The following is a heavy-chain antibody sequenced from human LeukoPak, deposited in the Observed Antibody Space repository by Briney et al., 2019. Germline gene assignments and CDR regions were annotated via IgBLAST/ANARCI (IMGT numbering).Heavy chain of an antibody. J-gene: IGHJ4*02. D-gene: IGHD2/OR15-2a*01. CDR1: GGTFSSYA. CDR3: STLLSSNYLDH. Sequence: GASVKVSCKASGGTFSSYAISWVRQAPGQGLEWMGGIIPIFGTANYAQKFQGRVTITTDESTSTAYMELSSLTSEDTAVYYCSTLLSSNYLDHWGQGTLVTVAS. CDR2: IIPIFGTA. V-gene: IGHV1-69*05.